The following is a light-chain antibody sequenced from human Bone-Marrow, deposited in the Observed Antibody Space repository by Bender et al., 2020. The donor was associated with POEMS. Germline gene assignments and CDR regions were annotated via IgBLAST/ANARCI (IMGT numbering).Light chain of an antibody. CDR2: EGT. CDR3: CSYAGSTTWV. CDR1: SSDIGDYNL. V-gene: IGLV2-23*01. J-gene: IGLJ3*02. Sequence: QSALTQPASVSGSPGQSITISCTGSSSDIGDYNLVSWYQHHPGKAPKLMISEGTKRPSGVSNRFSGSTSGNTASLTISGLQAEDEADYHCCSYAGSTTWVFGGGTKLTVL.